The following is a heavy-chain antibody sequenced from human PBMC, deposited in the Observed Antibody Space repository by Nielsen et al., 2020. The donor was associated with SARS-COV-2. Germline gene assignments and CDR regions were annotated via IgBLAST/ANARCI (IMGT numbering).Heavy chain of an antibody. CDR1: GGSISSGSYY. CDR3: ARDIVVVPAAIAAAPQGL. J-gene: IGHJ4*02. Sequence: LRLSCTVSGGSISSGSYYWSWIRQPAGKGLEWIGRIYTSGSTNYNPSLKSRVTISVDTSKNQFSLKLSSVTAADTAVYYCARDIVVVPAAIAAAPQGLWGQGTLVTVSS. CDR2: IYTSGST. V-gene: IGHV4-61*02. D-gene: IGHD2-2*02.